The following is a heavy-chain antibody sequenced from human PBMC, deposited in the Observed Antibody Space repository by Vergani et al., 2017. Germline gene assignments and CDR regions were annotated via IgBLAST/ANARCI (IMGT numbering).Heavy chain of an antibody. J-gene: IGHJ6*03. CDR3: ARGGPIYYYYMDV. CDR1: GSTFTSYY. V-gene: IGHV1-46*01. D-gene: IGHD3-16*01. CDR2: LNTSGGST. Sequence: QVQLVQSGAEVKKPGASVKVSCKASGSTFTSYYMHWVRQAPGQGLEWMGILNTSGGSTSYAKKFQGRVTITRDTSTRTVYMELISLGSEDTAVYYCARGGPIYYYYMDVWGKGTTVTVSS.